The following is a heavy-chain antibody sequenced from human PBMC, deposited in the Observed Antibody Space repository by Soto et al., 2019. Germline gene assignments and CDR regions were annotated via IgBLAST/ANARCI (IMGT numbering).Heavy chain of an antibody. Sequence: QLQLQESGSGLVKPSQTLSLTCAVSGDSISSGGSSWNWIRQPPGKGLEWIGYIYHSGGTDYNPSHNSRVTISVHRSKNQFSRNLRSVTDADTAVYYCARDDRGGYFFDYWGQGTMVTVSS. CDR1: GDSISSGGSS. V-gene: IGHV4-30-2*01. J-gene: IGHJ4*02. CDR3: ARDDRGGYFFDY. CDR2: IYHSGGT. D-gene: IGHD3-22*01.